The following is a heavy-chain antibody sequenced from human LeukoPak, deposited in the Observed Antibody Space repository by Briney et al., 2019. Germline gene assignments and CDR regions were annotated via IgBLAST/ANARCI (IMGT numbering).Heavy chain of an antibody. CDR2: INPNSGGT. D-gene: IGHD6-6*01. Sequence: ASVKVSCKASGYTFTGYYMHWVRQAPGQGLEWMGWINPNSGGTNYAQKFQGRVTMTRDTSISTAYMELSRLRSDDTAVYYCARLPRPTSYYYYYYMDVWGKGTTVTVSS. CDR1: GYTFTGYY. V-gene: IGHV1-2*02. CDR3: ARLPRPTSYYYYYYMDV. J-gene: IGHJ6*03.